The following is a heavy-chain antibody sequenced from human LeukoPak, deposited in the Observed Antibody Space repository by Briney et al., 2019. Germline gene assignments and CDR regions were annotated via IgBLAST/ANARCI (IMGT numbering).Heavy chain of an antibody. D-gene: IGHD3-3*01. CDR1: GGSISSHY. J-gene: IGHJ6*03. CDR2: IYYSGST. Sequence: SETLSLTCTVSGGSISSHYWSWIRQPPGKGLEWIGYIYYSGSTNYNPSLKSRVTISVDTSKNQFSLKLSSVTAADTAVYYCARAVGYDFWSGYRYYYYNYMDVWGKGTTVTVSS. CDR3: ARAVGYDFWSGYRYYYYNYMDV. V-gene: IGHV4-59*11.